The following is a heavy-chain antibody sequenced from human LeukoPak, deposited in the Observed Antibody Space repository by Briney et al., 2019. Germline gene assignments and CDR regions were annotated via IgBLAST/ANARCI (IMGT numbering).Heavy chain of an antibody. CDR3: ARDPSYYDILTGYYERYFDY. J-gene: IGHJ4*02. V-gene: IGHV3-21*01. CDR1: GFTYSSYS. Sequence: PGGSLGLSCAASGFTYSSYSMNWVRQAPGKGLEWVSSTSSSSSYIYYADSVKGRFTISRDNAKNSLYLQMNSLRAEDTAVYYCARDPSYYDILTGYYERYFDYWGQGTLVTVSS. CDR2: TSSSSSYI. D-gene: IGHD3-9*01.